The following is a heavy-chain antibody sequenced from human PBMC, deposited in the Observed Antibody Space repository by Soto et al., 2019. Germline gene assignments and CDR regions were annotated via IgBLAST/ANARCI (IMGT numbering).Heavy chain of an antibody. D-gene: IGHD6-19*01. CDR3: TRVEQWLYIAKY. CDR2: ISDDGSSK. Sequence: PGGSLRLSCAASGFTFSSFAMHWVRQAPGKGLEWVAVISDDGSSKYYADSVKGRFTISRDNSKNTLYLQMNSLRGEDTAVYSCTRVEQWLYIAKYWGQGTLVTVS. CDR1: GFTFSSFA. V-gene: IGHV3-30*04. J-gene: IGHJ4*02.